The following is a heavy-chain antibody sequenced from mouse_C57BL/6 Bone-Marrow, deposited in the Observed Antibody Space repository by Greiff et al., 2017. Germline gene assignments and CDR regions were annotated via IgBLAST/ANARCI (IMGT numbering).Heavy chain of an antibody. J-gene: IGHJ2*01. V-gene: IGHV1-26*01. CDR2: INPNNGGT. D-gene: IGHD2-2*01. CDR3: ARGWLRDY. Sequence: EVQLQQSGPELVKPGASVKISCKASGYTFTDYYMNWVKQSHGKSLEWIGDINPNNGGTSYNQKFKGKATLTVAKSSSTAYMELRRLTSEDSAVYYCARGWLRDYWGQGTTLTVSS. CDR1: GYTFTDYY.